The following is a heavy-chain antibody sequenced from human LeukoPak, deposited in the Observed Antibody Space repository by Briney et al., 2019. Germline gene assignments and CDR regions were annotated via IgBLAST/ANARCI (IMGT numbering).Heavy chain of an antibody. Sequence: ASVKVSCKASGYTFTGYYMHWVRQAPGQGLEWMGWISAYNGNTNYAQKLQGRVTMTTDTSTSTAYMELRSLRSDDTAVYYCARGAGSSWYEPTPAEYFQHWGQGTLVTVSS. CDR2: ISAYNGNT. D-gene: IGHD6-13*01. J-gene: IGHJ1*01. CDR3: ARGAGSSWYEPTPAEYFQH. CDR1: GYTFTGYY. V-gene: IGHV1-18*04.